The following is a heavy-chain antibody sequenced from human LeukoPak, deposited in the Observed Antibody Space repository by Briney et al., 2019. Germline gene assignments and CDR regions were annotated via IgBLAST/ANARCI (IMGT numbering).Heavy chain of an antibody. Sequence: GGSLRLSCAASGFTFSSYAMSWVRQAPGKGLEWVADIKDDGSAKYHVDSVKGRFSISRDNAKNSLYLQMNSLRVEDTAVYYCGRDPDHGAVDYWGQGTLVTVSS. V-gene: IGHV3-7*01. D-gene: IGHD3-16*01. CDR3: GRDPDHGAVDY. J-gene: IGHJ4*02. CDR1: GFTFSSYA. CDR2: IKDDGSAK.